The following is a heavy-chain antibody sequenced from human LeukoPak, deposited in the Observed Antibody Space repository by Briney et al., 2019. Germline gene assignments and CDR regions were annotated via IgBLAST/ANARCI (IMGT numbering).Heavy chain of an antibody. V-gene: IGHV3-33*01. D-gene: IGHD3-22*01. CDR3: ARDLTYYYDSSGYYFPDSGAFDI. Sequence: GSLRLSCAASGCTFSSYGMHWVRQAPGKGLEWVAAIWYDGSNKYYADSVKGRFTISRDNSKNTLYLQMNSLRAEDTAVYYCARDLTYYYDSSGYYFPDSGAFDIWGQGTMVTVSS. CDR1: GCTFSSYG. J-gene: IGHJ3*02. CDR2: IWYDGSNK.